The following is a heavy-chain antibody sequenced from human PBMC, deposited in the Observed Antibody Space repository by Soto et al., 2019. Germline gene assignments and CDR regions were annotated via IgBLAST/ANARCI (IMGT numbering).Heavy chain of an antibody. V-gene: IGHV3-7*03. CDR2: IKQDGSQK. D-gene: IGHD2-15*01. Sequence: GGSLRLSCAASGFSFSSYWMSWVRQAPGKGLQWVANIKQDGSQKYYVDSVKGRFTIYRDNAKNSLYLQMNSLRVEDTAIYYCARPYCSGGSCYNWFDPWGQGTLVTVSS. J-gene: IGHJ5*02. CDR1: GFSFSSYW. CDR3: ARPYCSGGSCYNWFDP.